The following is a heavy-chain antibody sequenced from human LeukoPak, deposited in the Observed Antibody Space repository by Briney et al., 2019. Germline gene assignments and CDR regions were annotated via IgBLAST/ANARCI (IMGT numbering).Heavy chain of an antibody. CDR3: ARGSMRRRYFYYYMDV. Sequence: KPSETLSLTCGVSGGSFSDYYWGWIRQSPWGLEWIGEINHGGSANYNPSLKSRVTISVDTSKSQFSLHLSSVTAADSAVYFCARGSMRRRYFYYYMDVWGNGTTVTVSS. CDR1: GGSFSDYY. V-gene: IGHV4-34*01. J-gene: IGHJ6*03. CDR2: INHGGSA.